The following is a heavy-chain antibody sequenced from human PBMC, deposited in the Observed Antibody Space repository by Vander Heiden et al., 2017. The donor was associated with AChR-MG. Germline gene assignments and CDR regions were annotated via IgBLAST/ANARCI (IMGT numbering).Heavy chain of an antibody. CDR1: GFSLPNAIMG. CDR3: ARIERAGHNRRVDP. J-gene: IGHJ5*02. D-gene: IGHD6-13*01. V-gene: IGHV2-26*01. CDR2: IFSNDEK. Sequence: QVTLKESGPVLVTPTETLTLTCTVSGFSLPNAIMGVTWIRQPPGKALKWLAHIFSNDEKSYSTSLKSRLTISKDTSKSQVVLTMTNMDPVDTATYYCARIERAGHNRRVDPWGQGTLVTVSS.